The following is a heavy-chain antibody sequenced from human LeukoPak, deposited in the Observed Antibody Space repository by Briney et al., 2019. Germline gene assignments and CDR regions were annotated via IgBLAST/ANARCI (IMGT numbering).Heavy chain of an antibody. CDR1: GYTFTSYG. V-gene: IGHV1-18*01. CDR3: ARATSYDFWSGYPYYLDY. D-gene: IGHD3-3*01. J-gene: IGHJ4*02. CDR2: ISAYNGNT. Sequence: GASVKVSCKASGYTFTSYGISWVRQALGQGLEWMGWISAYNGNTNYAQKLQGRVTMTTDTSTSTAYMELRSLRSDDTAVYYCARATSYDFWSGYPYYLDYWGQGTLVTVSS.